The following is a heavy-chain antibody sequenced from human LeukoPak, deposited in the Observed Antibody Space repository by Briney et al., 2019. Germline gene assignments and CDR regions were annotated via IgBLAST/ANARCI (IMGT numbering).Heavy chain of an antibody. CDR1: GGSISSYY. CDR3: ARHPGPRWLPDY. Sequence: PSETLSLTCTVSGGSISSYYWTWIRQLPGKELEWIGYISYSGSTNYNPSLKSRVTISVDTSKNQFSLRLSSMTAADTAVYYRARHPGPRWLPDYWGQGTLVTVSS. J-gene: IGHJ4*02. V-gene: IGHV4-59*01. CDR2: ISYSGST. D-gene: IGHD5-12*01.